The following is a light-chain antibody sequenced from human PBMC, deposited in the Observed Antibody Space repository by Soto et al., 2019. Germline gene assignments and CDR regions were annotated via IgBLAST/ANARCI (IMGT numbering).Light chain of an antibody. CDR1: GSNIGAPYD. CDR2: GST. V-gene: IGLV1-40*01. J-gene: IGLJ1*01. CDR3: QSYDSSLSGYV. Sequence: QPVLTQPPSLSGAPGQRVTISCTGSGSNIGAPYDVHWYQHLPGTAPKLLIYGSTNRPSGVPGRFSGSKSGTSASLAITGLQAEDEADYYCQSYDSSLSGYVFGAGTKLPS.